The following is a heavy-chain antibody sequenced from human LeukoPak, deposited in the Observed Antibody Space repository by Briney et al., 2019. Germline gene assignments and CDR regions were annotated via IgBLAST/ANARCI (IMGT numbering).Heavy chain of an antibody. D-gene: IGHD3-10*01. V-gene: IGHV4-4*07. CDR1: GGSISSYY. J-gene: IGHJ4*02. CDR2: IYTSGST. CDR3: ARPRGYGSGSYYFY. Sequence: SETLSLTCTVSGGSISSYYWSWIRQPAGKGLEWIGRIYTSGSTNYNPSLKSRVTMPVDTSKNQFVLKLSSVTAADTAVYYCARPRGYGSGSYYFYWGQGTLVTDSS.